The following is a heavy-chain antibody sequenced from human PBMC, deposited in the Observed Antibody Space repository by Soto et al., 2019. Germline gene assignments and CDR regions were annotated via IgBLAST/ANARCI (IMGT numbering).Heavy chain of an antibody. CDR1: GFMFSSYA. CDR3: AKDGSWGDHYYFDN. D-gene: IGHD2-21*02. V-gene: IGHV3-23*01. J-gene: IGHJ4*02. Sequence: PGGSLRLSCAVPGFMFSSYAMTWVRQAPGKGLEWVSSISGSGGSTYYSDSVRGRFTISRDNSKKMLYLEMNSLKGDDTAVYYCAKDGSWGDHYYFDNWGQGTLVTVSS. CDR2: ISGSGGST.